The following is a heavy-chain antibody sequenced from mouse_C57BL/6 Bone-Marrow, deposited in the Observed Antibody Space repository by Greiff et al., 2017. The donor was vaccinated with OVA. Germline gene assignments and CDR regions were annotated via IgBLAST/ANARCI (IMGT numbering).Heavy chain of an antibody. CDR3: ARDGFLYYVDY. V-gene: IGHV1-19*01. D-gene: IGHD2-3*01. CDR2: INPYNGGT. Sequence: VQLQQSGPVLVKPGASVKMSCKASGYTFTDYYMNWVKQSHGKSFEWIGVINPYNGGTSYNQKFKGKATLTVDKSSSTAYMELNSLTSEDSAVYYCARDGFLYYVDYWGQGTTLTVSS. J-gene: IGHJ2*01. CDR1: GYTFTDYY.